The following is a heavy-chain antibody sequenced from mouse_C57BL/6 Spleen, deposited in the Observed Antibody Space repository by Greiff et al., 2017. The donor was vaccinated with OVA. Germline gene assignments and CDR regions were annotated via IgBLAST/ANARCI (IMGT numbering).Heavy chain of an antibody. J-gene: IGHJ2*01. CDR2: IDPSDSYT. V-gene: IGHV1-59*01. CDR1: GYTFTSYW. Sequence: QVQLQQPGAELVRPGTSVKLSCKASGYTFTSYWMHWVKQRPGQGLEWIGVIDPSDSYTNYNQKFKGKATLTVDTSSSTAYMQLSSLTSEDSAVYYCAYYRFDDWGQGTTLTVSS. CDR3: AYYRFDD. D-gene: IGHD1-1*02.